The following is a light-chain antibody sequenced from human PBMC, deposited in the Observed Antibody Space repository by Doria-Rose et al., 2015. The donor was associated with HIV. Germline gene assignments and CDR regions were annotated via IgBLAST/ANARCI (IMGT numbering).Light chain of an antibody. J-gene: IGKJ5*01. Sequence: TQSPETLSVSPGESATLSCRASQSVSTDLAWYQHKPGQAPRLLIWGAPTRATGIPARFSGSGSGTESTLTISSLQSEDFAIYFCHQYNNRPTFGQGTRLDIK. CDR2: GAP. CDR3: HQYNNRPT. CDR1: QSVSTD. V-gene: IGKV3-15*01.